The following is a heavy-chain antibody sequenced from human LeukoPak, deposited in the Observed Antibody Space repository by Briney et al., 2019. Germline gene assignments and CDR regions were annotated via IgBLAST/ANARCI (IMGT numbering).Heavy chain of an antibody. J-gene: IGHJ2*01. V-gene: IGHV3-7*01. CDR2: IKKDESEK. CDR3: AKAGRYHDSSGYYWYFDL. Sequence: GGSRRLSCAASGFTFSSYGMSWVRQAPGGGREWGANIKKDESEKNCMDSVKGRFTFSRDNSKNTLYLQMNSLRAEDTAVYYCAKAGRYHDSSGYYWYFDLWGRGTLVTVSS. D-gene: IGHD3-22*01. CDR1: GFTFSSYG.